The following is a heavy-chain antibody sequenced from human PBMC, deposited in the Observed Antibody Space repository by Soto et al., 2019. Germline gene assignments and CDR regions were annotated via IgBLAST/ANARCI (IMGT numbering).Heavy chain of an antibody. D-gene: IGHD6-19*01. V-gene: IGHV3-30-3*01. CDR3: ARDNLVEQWLEHYYYYGMDV. J-gene: IGHJ6*02. CDR2: ISYDGSNK. CDR1: GFTFSSYA. Sequence: GGSLRLSCAASGFTFSSYAMHWVRQAPGKGLEWVAVISYDGSNKYYADSVKGRFTISRDNSKNTLYLQMNSLRAEDTAVYYCARDNLVEQWLEHYYYYGMDVWGQGTTVTVSS.